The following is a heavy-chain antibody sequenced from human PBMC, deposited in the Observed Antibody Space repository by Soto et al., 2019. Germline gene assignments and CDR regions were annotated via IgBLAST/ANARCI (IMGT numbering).Heavy chain of an antibody. D-gene: IGHD3-22*01. Sequence: GGSLRLSCAASGFTFSNYAMSWVRQAPGKGLEWVSGIGGSGGSTYYADSVKGRFTISRDNSKNTLYLQMNSLRAEDTAVYYCAKAKTYYYDSSGSFFDYWGQGTLVTVSS. CDR1: GFTFSNYA. CDR2: IGGSGGST. V-gene: IGHV3-23*01. CDR3: AKAKTYYYDSSGSFFDY. J-gene: IGHJ4*02.